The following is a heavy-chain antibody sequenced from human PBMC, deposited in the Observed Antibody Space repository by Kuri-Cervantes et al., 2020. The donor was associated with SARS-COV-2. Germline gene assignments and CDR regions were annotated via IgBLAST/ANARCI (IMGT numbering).Heavy chain of an antibody. CDR1: GFTFSSYS. CDR3: ARDSRYYPGYSFFY. D-gene: IGHD5-18*01. Sequence: GGSLRLSCAASGFTFSSYSMNWVCQTPGKGLEWVSYISSSSSSTIYYADSVKGRFTISRDNAKNSLYLQMNSLRDEDTAVYYCARDSRYYPGYSFFYWGQGTLVTVSS. CDR2: ISSSSSSTI. J-gene: IGHJ4*02. V-gene: IGHV3-48*02.